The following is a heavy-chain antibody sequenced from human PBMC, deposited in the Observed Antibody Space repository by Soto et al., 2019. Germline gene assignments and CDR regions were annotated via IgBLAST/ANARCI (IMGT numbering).Heavy chain of an antibody. Sequence: GASVKVSCKASGYTFTGYYIHWVRQAPGQGLEWMGWINPDSGGTNYAQKFQGSVTMTRDTSISTAYMELSRLRSDDTAVYYCARDPGGCDTTSCYNLYYFDNWGQGTLVTVSS. CDR3: ARDPGGCDTTSCYNLYYFDN. J-gene: IGHJ4*02. D-gene: IGHD2-2*02. CDR2: INPDSGGT. V-gene: IGHV1-2*02. CDR1: GYTFTGYY.